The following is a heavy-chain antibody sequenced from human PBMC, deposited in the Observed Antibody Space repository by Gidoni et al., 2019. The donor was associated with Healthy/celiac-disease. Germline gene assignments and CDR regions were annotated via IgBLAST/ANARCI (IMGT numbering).Heavy chain of an antibody. CDR3: ARDPYSGSYYGYYYGMDV. CDR1: GFTFSSYG. CDR2: ICYDGTNK. V-gene: IGHV3-33*01. Sequence: QVQLVESGGGVVQPGRSLRLSCAASGFTFSSYGMHWVRPAPGKGLEWVAIICYDGTNKYYADSLKGGFTISIDNSKNTLYLQMTSLRAEDTAVYYCARDPYSGSYYGYYYGMDVWGQGTTVTVSS. D-gene: IGHD1-26*01. J-gene: IGHJ6*02.